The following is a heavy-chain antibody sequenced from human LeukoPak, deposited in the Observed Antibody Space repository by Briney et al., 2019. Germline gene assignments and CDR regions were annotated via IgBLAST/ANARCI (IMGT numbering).Heavy chain of an antibody. CDR1: GFTFSSYA. J-gene: IGHJ4*02. D-gene: IGHD2-2*01. Sequence: PGGSLRLSCAASGFTFSSYAMHWVRQAPGKGLEWVAVISYDGSNKYYADSVKGRFAISRDNAKNSLYLQMNSLRAEDTAVYYCARVGSRDGWGQGTLVTVSS. CDR2: ISYDGSNK. V-gene: IGHV3-30*09. CDR3: ARVGSRDG.